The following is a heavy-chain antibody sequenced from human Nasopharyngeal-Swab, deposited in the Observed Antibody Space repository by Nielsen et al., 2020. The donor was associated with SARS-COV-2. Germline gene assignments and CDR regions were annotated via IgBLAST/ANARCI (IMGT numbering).Heavy chain of an antibody. Sequence: WVRQAPGQGLEWMGWINPNSGGTNYAQKFQGWVTMTRDTSISTAYMELSRLRSDDTAVYYCARAAKGYCSSTSCYSIPEYYYHMDVWGKGTTVTVSS. J-gene: IGHJ6*03. D-gene: IGHD2-2*01. V-gene: IGHV1-2*04. CDR2: INPNSGGT. CDR3: ARAAKGYCSSTSCYSIPEYYYHMDV.